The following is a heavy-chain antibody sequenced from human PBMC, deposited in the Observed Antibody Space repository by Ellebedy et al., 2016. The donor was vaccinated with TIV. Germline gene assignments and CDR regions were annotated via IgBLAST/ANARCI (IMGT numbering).Heavy chain of an antibody. Sequence: GESLKISCGASGLTFNIYAMTWVRQAPGKGLEWVSPIESSGLVTYYAESVKGRFTISRDNSKNRVFLQMNSLRADDTAVYYCAKGGRVQITDVWGQGTTVTVSS. CDR3: AKGGRVQITDV. CDR1: GLTFNIYA. J-gene: IGHJ6*02. D-gene: IGHD1-1*01. V-gene: IGHV3-23*01. CDR2: IESSGLVT.